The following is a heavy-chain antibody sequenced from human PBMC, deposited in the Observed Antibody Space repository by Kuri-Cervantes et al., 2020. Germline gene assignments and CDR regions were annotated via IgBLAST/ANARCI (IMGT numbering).Heavy chain of an antibody. J-gene: IGHJ4*02. CDR2: IKQDGSEK. CDR1: GFTFSSYW. CDR3: ARDSNSGVATVPASFDY. D-gene: IGHD5-12*01. Sequence: GESLKISCAASGFTFSSYWMSWVRQAPGKGLEWVANIKQDGSEKYYVDSVKGRFTISRDNAKNSLYLQMNSLRAEDTAVYYCARDSNSGVATVPASFDYWGQGTLVTVS. V-gene: IGHV3-7*01.